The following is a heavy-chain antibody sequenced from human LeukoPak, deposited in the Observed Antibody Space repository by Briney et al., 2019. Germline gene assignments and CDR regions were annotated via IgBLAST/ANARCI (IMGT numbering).Heavy chain of an antibody. V-gene: IGHV4-39*01. J-gene: IGHJ4*02. CDR3: ASGGYSYGYVSN. Sequence: PSETLSLTCTVSGGSISSSSYYWGWIRQPPGKGLEWIGSIYYSGSTYYNASLKSRVTISVDTSKNQFSLKLSSVTAADTAVYYCASGGYSYGYVSNWGQGTLVTVSS. D-gene: IGHD5-18*01. CDR2: IYYSGST. CDR1: GGSISSSSYY.